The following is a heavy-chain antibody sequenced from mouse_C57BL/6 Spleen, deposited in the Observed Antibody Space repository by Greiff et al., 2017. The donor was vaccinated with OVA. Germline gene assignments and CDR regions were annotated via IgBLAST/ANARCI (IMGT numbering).Heavy chain of an antibody. Sequence: VMLVESGPGLVAPSQSLSITCTVSGFSLTSYGVHWVRQPPGKGLEWLVVIWSDGSTTYNSALKSRLSISKDNSKSQVFLKMNSLQTDDTAMYYCARSYDYEGRYFDYWGQGTTLTVSS. D-gene: IGHD2-4*01. CDR1: GFSLTSYG. V-gene: IGHV2-6*03. CDR2: IWSDGST. CDR3: ARSYDYEGRYFDY. J-gene: IGHJ2*01.